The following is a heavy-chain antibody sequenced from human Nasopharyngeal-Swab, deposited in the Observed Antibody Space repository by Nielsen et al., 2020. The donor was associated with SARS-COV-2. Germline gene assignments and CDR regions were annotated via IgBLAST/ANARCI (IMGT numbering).Heavy chain of an antibody. J-gene: IGHJ4*02. CDR3: VREFEATGATYLDY. D-gene: IGHD1-26*01. CDR2: ITSSSSTR. V-gene: IGHV3-48*02. Sequence: GESPKISCAASGFAFTDYSMDWVRQAPGKGLEWVSYITSSSSTRYYADSVKGRFTVSRDNAKNSLYLQMSSLRDEDTAVYYCVREFEATGATYLDYWGLGTLVTVSS. CDR1: GFAFTDYS.